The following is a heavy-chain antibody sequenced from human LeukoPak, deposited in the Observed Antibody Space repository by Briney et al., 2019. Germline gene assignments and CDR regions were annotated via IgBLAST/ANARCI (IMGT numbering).Heavy chain of an antibody. J-gene: IGHJ4*02. CDR1: GDSISSYY. CDR3: ARGQRSGHYFDY. CDR2: MYYTGTT. D-gene: IGHD2-15*01. Sequence: PSETLSLTCTVSGDSISSYYWNWIRQPPGKGLEWIGYMYYTGTTSYNPSLQNRVTISEDTSKNQFSLKVNSVTAADTAVYYCARGQRSGHYFDYWGQGTLVAVSS. V-gene: IGHV4-59*01.